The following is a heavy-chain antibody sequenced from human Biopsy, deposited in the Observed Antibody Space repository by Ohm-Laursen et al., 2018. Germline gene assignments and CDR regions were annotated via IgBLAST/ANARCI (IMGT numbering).Heavy chain of an antibody. CDR2: MNPNSGNT. J-gene: IGHJ4*02. V-gene: IGHV1-8*02. Sequence: ASVKVSCKASAYSFGDHRIHWVRQATGQGLEWMGWMNPNSGNTGYAQKFQGRVTMTRNTSISTAYMELSSLTSVDTAVYYCARDFNYDGGGSFNFDYWGQGTLVTVSS. CDR1: AYSFGDHR. CDR3: ARDFNYDGGGSFNFDY. D-gene: IGHD3-22*01.